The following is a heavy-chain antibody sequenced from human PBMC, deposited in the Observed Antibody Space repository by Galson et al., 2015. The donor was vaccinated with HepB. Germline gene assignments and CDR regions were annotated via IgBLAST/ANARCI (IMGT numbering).Heavy chain of an antibody. CDR2: IYPGDSDT. D-gene: IGHD2-15*01. J-gene: IGHJ4*02. CDR1: GYSFTSYW. CDR3: ARVGYCSGGSCLTLDY. V-gene: IGHV5-51*01. Sequence: QSGAEVKKPGESLKISCKGSGYSFTSYWIGWVRQMPGKGLEWMGIIYPGDSDTRYSPSFQGQVTISADKFISTAYLQWSSLKASDTAMYYCARVGYCSGGSCLTLDYWGQGTLVTVSS.